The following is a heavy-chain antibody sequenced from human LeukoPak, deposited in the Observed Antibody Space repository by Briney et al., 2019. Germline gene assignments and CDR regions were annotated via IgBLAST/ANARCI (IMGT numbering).Heavy chain of an antibody. Sequence: GASVNVSCKTSGYTFTGYGVTWVRQAPGQALEWMGWIRSDNGSTNYAQKVHGRVTITTDTSTSKAYLALSSLRSDDTAVYYCASVPVSSRGFWGGPFYNYYMDVWGKGTTVTVSS. V-gene: IGHV1-18*01. J-gene: IGHJ6*03. CDR1: GYTFTGYG. D-gene: IGHD3-3*01. CDR3: ASVPVSSRGFWGGPFYNYYMDV. CDR2: IRSDNGST.